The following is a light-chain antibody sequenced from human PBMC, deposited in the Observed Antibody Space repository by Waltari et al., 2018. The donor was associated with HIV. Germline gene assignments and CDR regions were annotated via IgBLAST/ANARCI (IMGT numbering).Light chain of an antibody. CDR1: SSNIGDHA. J-gene: IGLJ2*01. V-gene: IGLV1-44*01. CDR3: ATLDDSLNGPV. CDR2: SNN. Sequence: QSVLTQPPSVSGTPGQRVTISCSGGSSNIGDHAVSWYQQFPGTAPKLLIYSNNRRPSGVPDQFSGSRSGTSASLAISGLQSEDEADYYCATLDDSLNGPVFGGGTRVTVL.